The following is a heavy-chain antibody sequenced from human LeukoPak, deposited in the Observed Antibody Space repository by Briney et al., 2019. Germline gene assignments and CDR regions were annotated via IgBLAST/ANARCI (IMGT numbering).Heavy chain of an antibody. V-gene: IGHV1-2*06. J-gene: IGHJ5*02. CDR1: GYTFTDYY. CDR3: GRACSGNSCYSHKWVDP. D-gene: IGHD2-15*01. CDR2: LNPKSGGT. Sequence: SVKVSCKASGYTFTDYYMHWVRQAPGQGLEWMGRLNPKSGGTDYAQNFQGRVTMTGDTSISTAYMELSSLTSDDTAVYYCGRACSGNSCYSHKWVDPWGQGTQVTVSS.